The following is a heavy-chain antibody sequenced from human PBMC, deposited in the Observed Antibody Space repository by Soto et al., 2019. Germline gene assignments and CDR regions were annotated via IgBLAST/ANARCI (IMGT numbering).Heavy chain of an antibody. CDR3: ARDTHDSSAYKPDY. J-gene: IGHJ4*02. CDR1: GFTFSAYA. Sequence: PGGSLRLSCAASGFTFSAYAMHSGRQAPGKALEWVALITFNGGEKYYADSFKGRFTISRDNSNDTLYLHMDSLRAEDTVMYYCARDTHDSSAYKPDYWGQGTLVTVS. V-gene: IGHV3-30*12. D-gene: IGHD3-22*01. CDR2: ITFNGGEK.